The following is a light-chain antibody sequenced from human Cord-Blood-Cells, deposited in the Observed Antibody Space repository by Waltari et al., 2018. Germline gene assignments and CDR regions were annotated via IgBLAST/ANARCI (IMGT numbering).Light chain of an antibody. CDR2: DVS. Sequence: QSALTQPRSVSGSPGQSVTISCTGTSSDVGGYNYVSWYQQHPGKAPKLMIYDVSKRPPGVPDRFSGSKSGNTVSLTISGLQAEDEADYYCCSYAGSDTYVFGTGTKVTVL. CDR1: SSDVGGYNY. V-gene: IGLV2-11*01. CDR3: CSYAGSDTYV. J-gene: IGLJ1*01.